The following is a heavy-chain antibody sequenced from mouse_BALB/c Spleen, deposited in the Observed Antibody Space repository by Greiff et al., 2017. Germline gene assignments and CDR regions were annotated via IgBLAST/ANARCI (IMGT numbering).Heavy chain of an antibody. CDR3: VRHPSDY. CDR2: IRSKSNNYAT. V-gene: IGHV10-1*02. CDR1: GFTFNTYA. Sequence: EVMLVESGGGLVQPKGSLKLSCAASGFTFNTYAMNWVRQAPGKGLEWVARIRSKSNNYATYYADSVKDRFTISRDDSQSMLYLQMNNLKTEDTAMYYCVRHPSDYWGQGTTLTVSS. J-gene: IGHJ2*01.